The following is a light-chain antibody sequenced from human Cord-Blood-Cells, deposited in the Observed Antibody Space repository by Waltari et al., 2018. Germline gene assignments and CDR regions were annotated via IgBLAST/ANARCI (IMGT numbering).Light chain of an antibody. J-gene: IGKJ4*01. CDR2: AAS. CDR3: QQSYSTPLT. Sequence: DIQMTQSPSSLSASVGDRVTITCRASQSISSYLNWYQQKPGKAPKLLIYAASSLQRGVPSRLSGSGSGTDFTLTISSLKPEDFATYYCQQSYSTPLTFGGGTKVEIK. CDR1: QSISSY. V-gene: IGKV1-39*01.